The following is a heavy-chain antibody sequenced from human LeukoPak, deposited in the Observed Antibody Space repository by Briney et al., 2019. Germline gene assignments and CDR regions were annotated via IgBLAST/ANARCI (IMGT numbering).Heavy chain of an antibody. CDR2: IYTSGST. J-gene: IGHJ4*02. V-gene: IGHV4-61*02. D-gene: IGHD7-27*01. CDR1: GGSISSGSYY. Sequence: SETLSLTCTVSGGSISSGSYYWSWIRQPAGKGLEWIGRIYTSGSTNYNPSLKSRVTISVDTSKNQFSLKLSSVTAADTVVYYCARTPWGFFDYWGQGTLVTVSS. CDR3: ARTPWGFFDY.